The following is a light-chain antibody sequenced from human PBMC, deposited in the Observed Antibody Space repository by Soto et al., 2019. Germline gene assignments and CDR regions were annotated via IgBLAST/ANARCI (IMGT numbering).Light chain of an antibody. Sequence: VMMQHPEFPAASPAEKATIKCRSSKSVFYSSNNETFLAWYQQKPGQPPKQLIYWASNRESGVPDRFRGSGSGTDFTLTITSLQAEDVALYYCQQYYNIPWTFGQGTKVDIK. CDR2: WAS. CDR3: QQYYNIPWT. V-gene: IGKV4-1*01. J-gene: IGKJ1*01. CDR1: KSVFYSSNNETF.